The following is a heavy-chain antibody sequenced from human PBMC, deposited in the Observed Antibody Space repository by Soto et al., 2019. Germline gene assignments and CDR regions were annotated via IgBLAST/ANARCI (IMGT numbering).Heavy chain of an antibody. CDR3: ARGLYNSPAYFFDS. V-gene: IGHV1-2*02. Sequence: QVQLVQSGAEVRKPGASVKVSCNVTGYTFSGHYLHWVRQAPGQGLEWMGWINPKSGGTNYAQKFQDRVTMTADTSVSAASMELTSLRYDDTAVFYCARGLYNSPAYFFDSWGQGTLVTVSS. D-gene: IGHD1-1*01. CDR1: GYTFSGHY. CDR2: INPKSGGT. J-gene: IGHJ4*02.